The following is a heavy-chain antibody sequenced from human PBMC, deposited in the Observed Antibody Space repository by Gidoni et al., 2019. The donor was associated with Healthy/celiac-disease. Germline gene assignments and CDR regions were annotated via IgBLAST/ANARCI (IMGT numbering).Heavy chain of an antibody. CDR3: AIGDDWNYGASYYYGMDV. D-gene: IGHD1-7*01. V-gene: IGHV1-69*01. CDR1: GGTFSSYA. J-gene: IGHJ6*02. CDR2: IIPIFGTA. Sequence: QVQLVQSGAEVKKPGSSVKVSCKASGGTFSSYALSWVRQAPGQGLEWMGGIIPIFGTANYAQKFQGRVTITADESTSTAYMELSSLRSEDTAVYYCAIGDDWNYGASYYYGMDVWGQGTTVTVSS.